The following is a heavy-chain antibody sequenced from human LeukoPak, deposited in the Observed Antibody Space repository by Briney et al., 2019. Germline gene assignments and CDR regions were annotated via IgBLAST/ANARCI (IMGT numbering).Heavy chain of an antibody. J-gene: IGHJ2*01. CDR2: ISYDGSNK. CDR1: GFTFSSYA. V-gene: IGHV3-30-3*01. Sequence: PGGSLRLSCAASGFTFSSYAMHWVRQAPGKGLEWVAVISYDGSNKYYADSVKGRFTISRDNSKNTLYLQMNSLRAEDTAVYYCARAPGDHWYFDLWGRGTLVTVSS. D-gene: IGHD2-21*02. CDR3: ARAPGDHWYFDL.